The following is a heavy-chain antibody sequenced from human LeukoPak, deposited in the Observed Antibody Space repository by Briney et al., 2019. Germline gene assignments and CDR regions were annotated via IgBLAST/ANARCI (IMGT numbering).Heavy chain of an antibody. CDR1: GGSISSYC. CDR2: IYYSGST. CDR3: ARGVDYDYVWGSYRLHYFDY. V-gene: IGHV4-59*12. D-gene: IGHD3-16*02. Sequence: SETLSLTCTVSGGSISSYCWSWIRQPPGKGLEWIGYIYYSGSTNYNPSLKSRVTISVDTSKNQFSLKLGSVTAADTAVYYCARGVDYDYVWGSYRLHYFDYWGQGTLVTVSS. J-gene: IGHJ4*02.